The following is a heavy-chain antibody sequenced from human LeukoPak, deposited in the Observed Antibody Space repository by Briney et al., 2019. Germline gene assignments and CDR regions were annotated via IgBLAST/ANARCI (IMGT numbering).Heavy chain of an antibody. CDR1: GGSISSYC. V-gene: IGHV4-59*12. Sequence: SETLSLTCTVSGGSISSYCWSWIRQPPGEGLEWIGYIFYSGSTNYNPSLKSRVTISVDTSKNQFSLKLTSVTAADTAVYYCARDRSRGGSYSCDYWGQGTLVTVSS. J-gene: IGHJ4*02. CDR2: IFYSGST. CDR3: ARDRSRGGSYSCDY. D-gene: IGHD1-26*01.